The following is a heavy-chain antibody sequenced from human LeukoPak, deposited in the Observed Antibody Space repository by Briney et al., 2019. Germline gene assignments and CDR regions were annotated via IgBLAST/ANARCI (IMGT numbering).Heavy chain of an antibody. CDR3: AKGSGYEHSYYYYYMDV. D-gene: IGHD5-12*01. V-gene: IGHV3-7*01. CDR1: GLTFNKYW. Sequence: PGGSLRLSCEASGLTFNKYWMTWVRQAPGKGLEWVANIKQDGSEKNYVDSVKGRFTISRDNAKNSLSLRMNSLSAEDTAVYYCAKGSGYEHSYYYYYMDVWGKGTTVTISS. CDR2: IKQDGSEK. J-gene: IGHJ6*03.